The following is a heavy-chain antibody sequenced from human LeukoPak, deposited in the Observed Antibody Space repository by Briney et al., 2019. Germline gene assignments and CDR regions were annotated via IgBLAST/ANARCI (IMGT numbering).Heavy chain of an antibody. D-gene: IGHD3-3*01. CDR2: IYYSGSP. V-gene: IGHV4-59*01. CDR3: ARAYDFSEYYFDY. CDR1: GGSISSYY. Sequence: SETLSLTCTVSGGSISSYYWSWIRQPPRKGLEWIGYIYYSGSPNYNPSLKSRVTMSVDTSKNQFSLNLSSATAADTAVYYCARAYDFSEYYFDYWGQGTLVTVSS. J-gene: IGHJ4*02.